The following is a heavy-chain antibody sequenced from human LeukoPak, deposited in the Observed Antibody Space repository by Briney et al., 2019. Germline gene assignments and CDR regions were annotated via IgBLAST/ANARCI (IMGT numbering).Heavy chain of an antibody. CDR2: TNPNSGGT. Sequence: AASVKVSCKASGYTFTGYYMHWVRQAPGQGLEWMGWTNPNSGGTNYAQKFQGRVTMTRDTSISTAYMELSRLRSDDTAVYYCARLAAAASDYYYYYMDVWGKGTTVTVSS. CDR3: ARLAAAASDYYYYYMDV. J-gene: IGHJ6*03. D-gene: IGHD6-25*01. V-gene: IGHV1-2*02. CDR1: GYTFTGYY.